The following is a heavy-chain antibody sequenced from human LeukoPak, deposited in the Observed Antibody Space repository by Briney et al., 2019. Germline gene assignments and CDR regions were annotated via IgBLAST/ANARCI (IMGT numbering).Heavy chain of an antibody. V-gene: IGHV3-48*01. J-gene: IGHJ4*02. Sequence: GGSLGLSCAVSGFTFSASGMHWVRQAPGKGLEWLSYISNDNSIIHYADSVKARFTISKDNVKSSVFLQMNSLRADDTAVYFCVTDWPVWWGQGTLVTVSS. CDR1: GFTFSASG. D-gene: IGHD3-16*01. CDR3: VTDWPVW. CDR2: ISNDNSII.